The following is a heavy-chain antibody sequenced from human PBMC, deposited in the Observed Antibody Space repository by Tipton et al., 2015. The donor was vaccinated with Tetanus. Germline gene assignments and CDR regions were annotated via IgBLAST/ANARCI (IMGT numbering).Heavy chain of an antibody. CDR3: ARVGYYYYYMDV. V-gene: IGHV4-30-4*01. CDR2: IYKSGNT. Sequence: TLSLTCTVSVGSISSGDYYWSWVRQSPGEGLEWIGHIYKSGNTYYKPSLKSRVVISIDASKNRFSLKLNSMTAADTAVYYCARVGYYYYYMDVWGKGATVTVSS. J-gene: IGHJ6*03. D-gene: IGHD3-22*01. CDR1: VGSISSGDYY.